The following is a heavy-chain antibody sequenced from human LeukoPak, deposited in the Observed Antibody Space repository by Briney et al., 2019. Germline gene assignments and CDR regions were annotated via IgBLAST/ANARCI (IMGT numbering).Heavy chain of an antibody. CDR3: ARDFPSGYDSEFNWFDP. CDR1: GYTFTSYG. V-gene: IGHV1-18*01. J-gene: IGHJ5*02. CDR2: LSAYNGNT. D-gene: IGHD5-12*01. Sequence: GASVKVSCKASGYTFTSYGISWVRQAPGQGLEWMGWLSAYNGNTNYAQKLQGRVTMTTDTSTSTAYMELRSLRSDDTAVYYCARDFPSGYDSEFNWFDPWGQGTLVTVSS.